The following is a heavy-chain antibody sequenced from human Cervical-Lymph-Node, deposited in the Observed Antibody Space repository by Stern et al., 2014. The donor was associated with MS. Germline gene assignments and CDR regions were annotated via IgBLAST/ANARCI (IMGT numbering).Heavy chain of an antibody. Sequence: VQLVESGPGLVRPSGTLSLTCTVSGGSIKNNNWWSWVRQPPGQGLEWIGQVFHSGDTNYNPSLKSRVTISVNKSKNEFSLRLTSVTAADTAVYFCAANGYSNPFFDVWGQGSQVTVSS. D-gene: IGHD5-18*01. J-gene: IGHJ4*02. CDR1: GGSIKNNNW. CDR3: AANGYSNPFFDV. CDR2: VFHSGDT. V-gene: IGHV4-4*02.